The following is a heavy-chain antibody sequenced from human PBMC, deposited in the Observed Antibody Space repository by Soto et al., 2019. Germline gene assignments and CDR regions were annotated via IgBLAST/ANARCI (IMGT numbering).Heavy chain of an antibody. CDR1: GYTFTSYA. CDR2: INAGNGNT. V-gene: IGHV1-3*01. Sequence: ASVKVSCKASGYTFTSYAMHWVRQAPGQRLEWMGWINAGNGNTKYSQKFQGRVTITRDTSASTAYMELSSLRSEDTAVYYCARPIAAAGTGPGDWGQGTLVTVSS. J-gene: IGHJ4*02. CDR3: ARPIAAAGTGPGD. D-gene: IGHD6-13*01.